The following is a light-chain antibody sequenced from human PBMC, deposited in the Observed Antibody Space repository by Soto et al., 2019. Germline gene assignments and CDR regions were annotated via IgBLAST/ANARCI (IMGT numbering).Light chain of an antibody. Sequence: QSALTQPASVSGSPGQSITISCTGTSSDVGGYNYVSWYQQHPGKAPKLMIYEVSNRPSEVSNRFSGSKSGNTASLTISGLQAEDEADYYCSSYTSSSTLDVFGTGTKLTVL. CDR3: SSYTSSSTLDV. V-gene: IGLV2-14*01. CDR1: SSDVGGYNY. J-gene: IGLJ1*01. CDR2: EVS.